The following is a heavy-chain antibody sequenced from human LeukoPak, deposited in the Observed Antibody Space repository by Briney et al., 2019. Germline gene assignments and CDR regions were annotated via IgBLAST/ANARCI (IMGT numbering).Heavy chain of an antibody. Sequence: GESLKISCKVSGYSFTSYCIGWVRQMPGKGREWMGIIYPGDSRPTYSPSFQGQVTISVDKSINPAYLQWSSLQASATAMYYCGMSGDRVPLQDDVFDVWGQGTMVTVST. V-gene: IGHV5-51*01. CDR1: GYSFTSYC. D-gene: IGHD1-26*01. CDR3: GMSGDRVPLQDDVFDV. CDR2: IYPGDSRP. J-gene: IGHJ3*01.